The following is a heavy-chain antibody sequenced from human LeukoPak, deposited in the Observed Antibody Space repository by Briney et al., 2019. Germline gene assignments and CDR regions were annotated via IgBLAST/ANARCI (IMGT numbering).Heavy chain of an antibody. Sequence: SETLSLTCAVSGYSISSGYYWGWIRQPPGKGLEWIGSIYHSGSTYYNPSLKSRVTISVDTSKNQFSLKLSSVTAADTAVYYCVRGELLDYGDYAAFDYWGQGTLVTVSS. CDR3: VRGELLDYGDYAAFDY. D-gene: IGHD4-17*01. CDR1: GYSISSGYY. J-gene: IGHJ4*02. V-gene: IGHV4-38-2*01. CDR2: IYHSGST.